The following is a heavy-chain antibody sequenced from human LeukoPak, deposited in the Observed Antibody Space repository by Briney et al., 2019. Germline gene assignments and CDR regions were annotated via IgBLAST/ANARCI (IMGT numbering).Heavy chain of an antibody. Sequence: GGSLRLSCAASGFTFSSYSMNWVRQAPGKGLEWVSSISSSSSYIYYADSVKGRFTISRDNAKNSLYLQMNSLRAEDTAVYYCAKDSNGARFDPWGQGTLVTVSS. J-gene: IGHJ5*02. D-gene: IGHD2-8*01. V-gene: IGHV3-21*04. CDR1: GFTFSSYS. CDR3: AKDSNGARFDP. CDR2: ISSSSSYI.